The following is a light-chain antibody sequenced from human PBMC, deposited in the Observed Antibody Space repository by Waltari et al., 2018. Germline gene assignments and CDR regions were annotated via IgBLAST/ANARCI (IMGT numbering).Light chain of an antibody. Sequence: QSVLTQPPSASGTPGQRVTISCSRSRSTSGRNYAYWYHQLPGPAPKLLIYRNNQRPSGVPDRFSGSKSGTAASLAISGLRSEDEADYYCAAWDDSLSGRVFGGGTKLTVL. CDR1: RSTSGRNY. CDR2: RNN. J-gene: IGLJ3*02. V-gene: IGLV1-47*01. CDR3: AAWDDSLSGRV.